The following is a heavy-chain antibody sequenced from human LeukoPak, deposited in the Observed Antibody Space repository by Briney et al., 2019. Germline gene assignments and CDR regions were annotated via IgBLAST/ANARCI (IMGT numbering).Heavy chain of an antibody. D-gene: IGHD5-12*01. J-gene: IGHJ4*02. Sequence: GSLRLSCAASGLTVSSNYMSWVRQAPGKGLEWVSVMYFDGSTYYADSVKGRFTISRDISKNTLHLQMSSLRGEDTAVYYCARDREGGYDKWGQGTLVTVSS. CDR3: ARDREGGYDK. V-gene: IGHV3-53*01. CDR1: GLTVSSNY. CDR2: MYFDGST.